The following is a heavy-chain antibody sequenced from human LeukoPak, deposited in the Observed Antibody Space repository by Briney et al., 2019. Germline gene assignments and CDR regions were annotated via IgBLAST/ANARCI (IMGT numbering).Heavy chain of an antibody. V-gene: IGHV4-38-2*02. D-gene: IGHD3-22*01. CDR1: GYSITRHYS. Sequence: SETLSLTCTVSGYSITRHYSWAWVRQPPGKGLEWIGSLYNSGSTYYSPSLKSRASLSVDTSKNRFSLNLTSATAADTAMYYCVRDIGTYYYDTSAFDYWGLGTLVTVSS. CDR3: VRDIGTYYYDTSAFDY. CDR2: LYNSGST. J-gene: IGHJ4*02.